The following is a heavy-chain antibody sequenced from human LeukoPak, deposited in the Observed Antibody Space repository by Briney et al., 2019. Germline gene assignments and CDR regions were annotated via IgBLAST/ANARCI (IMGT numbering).Heavy chain of an antibody. J-gene: IGHJ6*02. CDR2: ISWNSGSI. CDR3: AKGDAFHYYYGMDV. V-gene: IGHV3-9*01. Sequence: GGSLRLSCAASGFTFDDYAMHWVRQAPGKGLEWVSGISWNSGSIGYADSVKGRFTISRDNAKNSLYLQMNSLRAEDTALYYCAKGDAFHYYYGMDVWGQGTTVTVS. CDR1: GFTFDDYA.